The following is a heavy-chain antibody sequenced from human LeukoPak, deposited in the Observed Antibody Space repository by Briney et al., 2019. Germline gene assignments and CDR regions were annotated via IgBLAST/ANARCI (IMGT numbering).Heavy chain of an antibody. CDR3: ATGGALRIDY. D-gene: IGHD4-17*01. CDR1: GDTFTDYY. J-gene: IGHJ4*02. V-gene: IGHV1-69-2*01. Sequence: ASVKISCKASGDTFTDYYMHCGQQAPGKGLEGRGRVDPEDGETIYTEKFQCRVTITADTSTDTAYMELSSLRVEDTAVYYCATGGALRIDYWGQGTLVTVSS. CDR2: VDPEDGET.